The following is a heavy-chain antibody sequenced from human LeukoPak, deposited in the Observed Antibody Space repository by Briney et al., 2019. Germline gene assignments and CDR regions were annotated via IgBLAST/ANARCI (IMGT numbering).Heavy chain of an antibody. CDR3: VRDRELNY. Sequence: PSETLSLTCTVSGISISIYYWSWIRQPPGKGLEWIGYIYNSGSTSYNPSLKSRATISADTSKNQFSLKLSSVTAADTAVYYCVRDRELNYWGQGTLVTVSS. D-gene: IGHD1-7*01. CDR1: GISISIYY. CDR2: IYNSGST. V-gene: IGHV4-59*01. J-gene: IGHJ4*02.